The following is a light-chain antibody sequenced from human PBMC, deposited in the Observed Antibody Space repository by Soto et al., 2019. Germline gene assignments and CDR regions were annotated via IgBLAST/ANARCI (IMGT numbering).Light chain of an antibody. CDR2: GAS. Sequence: EIVLTQSPGTLSLSPGERATLSCRASQSVSSTYFAWYQQKPGQAPRLLIYGASSRATGIPDRLTGSGSGTDFTLAISRLEPEDFAVYYCQQYDTPPSTFGQGTKVQIK. CDR3: QQYDTPPST. J-gene: IGKJ2*01. V-gene: IGKV3-20*01. CDR1: QSVSSTY.